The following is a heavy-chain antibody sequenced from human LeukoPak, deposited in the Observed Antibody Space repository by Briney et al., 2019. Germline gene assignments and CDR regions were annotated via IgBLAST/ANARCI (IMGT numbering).Heavy chain of an antibody. D-gene: IGHD3-3*01. Sequence: GASVKVSCKASGYTFTGYYLHWVRQAPGQGLEWMGWINPNSGGTNYAQKFQGRVTMTGDTSISTAYMELSRLSSDDTAVYYCARSNDYDFWSALTYWGQGTLVTVSS. V-gene: IGHV1-2*02. J-gene: IGHJ4*02. CDR3: ARSNDYDFWSALTY. CDR2: INPNSGGT. CDR1: GYTFTGYY.